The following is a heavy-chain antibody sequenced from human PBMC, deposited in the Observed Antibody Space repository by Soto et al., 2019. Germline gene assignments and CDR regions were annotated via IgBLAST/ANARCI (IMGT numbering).Heavy chain of an antibody. J-gene: IGHJ5*02. V-gene: IGHV1-24*01. D-gene: IGHD3-3*01. Sequence: ASVKVSCKVSGYTLTELSMHWVRQAPGKGLEWMGGFDPEDGETIYAQKFQGRVTMTEDTSTDTAYMELSSLRSEDTAVYYCATDVKRSGHASIFGWFDPWGQGTLVTVSS. CDR2: FDPEDGET. CDR3: ATDVKRSGHASIFGWFDP. CDR1: GYTLTELS.